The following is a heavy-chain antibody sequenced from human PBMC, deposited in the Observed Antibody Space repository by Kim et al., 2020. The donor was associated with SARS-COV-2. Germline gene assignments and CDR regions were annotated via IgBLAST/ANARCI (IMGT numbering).Heavy chain of an antibody. CDR3: ARGAGSSLG. Sequence: GSTYTTDSVKGRFTISRANSKNTLYLQMNSLGAEDTAVYYCARGAGSSLGWGQGTLVTVSS. D-gene: IGHD6-19*01. J-gene: IGHJ4*02. CDR2: GST. V-gene: IGHV3-66*01.